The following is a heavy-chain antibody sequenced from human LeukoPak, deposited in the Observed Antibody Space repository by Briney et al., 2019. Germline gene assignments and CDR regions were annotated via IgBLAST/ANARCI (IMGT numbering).Heavy chain of an antibody. D-gene: IGHD6-19*01. V-gene: IGHV4-61*08. Sequence: PSETLSLTCTVSGGSISSGGYYWSWIRQPPGKGLEWIGYIYYSGSTNYNPSLKSRVTISVDTSKNQFSLKLSSVTAADTAVYYCARGGIAVAGYFDYWGQGTLVTVSS. CDR3: ARGGIAVAGYFDY. CDR1: GGSISSGGYY. CDR2: IYYSGST. J-gene: IGHJ4*02.